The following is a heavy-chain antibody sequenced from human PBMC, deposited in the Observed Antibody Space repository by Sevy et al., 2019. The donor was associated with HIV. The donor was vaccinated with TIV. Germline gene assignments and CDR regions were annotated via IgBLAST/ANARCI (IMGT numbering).Heavy chain of an antibody. CDR3: ARGGWCSSTSCYYYYGMDV. V-gene: IGHV6-1*01. J-gene: IGHJ6*02. CDR2: TYYRSKWYN. Sequence: SQTLSLTCAISGDSVSSNSAAWNWIRQSPSRGLEWLGRTYYRSKWYNDYAVSVKSRITINPDTPKNQFSLQLNSVTPEETAVYYCARGGWCSSTSCYYYYGMDVWGQGTTVTVSS. CDR1: GDSVSSNSAA. D-gene: IGHD2-2*01.